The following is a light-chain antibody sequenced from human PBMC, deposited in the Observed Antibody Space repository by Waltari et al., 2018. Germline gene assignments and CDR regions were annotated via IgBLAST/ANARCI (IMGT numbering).Light chain of an antibody. J-gene: IGLJ3*02. V-gene: IGLV2-8*01. Sequence: QSALTQPPSAPGSPGQSVTISCTGTSRDIGGSNFVSWYQQRPGKAPRFLIYDVNKRPSGVSDRFSGSKSGNTASLTVSGLQPDDEATYYCSAFAGSNNFGVFGGGTKLTVL. CDR1: SRDIGGSNF. CDR3: SAFAGSNNFGV. CDR2: DVN.